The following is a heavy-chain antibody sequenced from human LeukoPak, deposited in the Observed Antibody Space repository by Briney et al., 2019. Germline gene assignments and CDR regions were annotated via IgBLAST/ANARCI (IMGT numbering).Heavy chain of an antibody. CDR3: ARATGMITIFGVVIGREKGYYFDY. Sequence: SQTLSLTCAVYGGSFSGYYWSWIRQSPGKGLEWIGEINHSGSTNYNPSLKSRVTISVDTSKNQFSLKLSSVTAADTAVYYCARATGMITIFGVVIGREKGYYFDYWGQGTLVTVSS. V-gene: IGHV4-34*01. CDR2: INHSGST. J-gene: IGHJ4*02. D-gene: IGHD3-3*01. CDR1: GGSFSGYY.